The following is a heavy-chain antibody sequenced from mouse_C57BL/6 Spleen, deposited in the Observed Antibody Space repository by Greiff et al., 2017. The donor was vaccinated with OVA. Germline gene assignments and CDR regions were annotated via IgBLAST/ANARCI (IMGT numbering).Heavy chain of an antibody. CDR3: AREGDDGDLSWFAY. V-gene: IGHV1-55*01. CDR2: IYPGSGGT. Sequence: QVQLQPPGAELVKPGASVKMSCKASGYTFTSYWITWVKQRPGQGLEWLGDIYPGSGGTNYNEKLKSKATLTVDTSSSKAYMQLSSLTSADSAGYYCAREGDDGDLSWFAYWGQGTLVTVSA. CDR1: GYTFTSYW. D-gene: IGHD2-13*01. J-gene: IGHJ3*01.